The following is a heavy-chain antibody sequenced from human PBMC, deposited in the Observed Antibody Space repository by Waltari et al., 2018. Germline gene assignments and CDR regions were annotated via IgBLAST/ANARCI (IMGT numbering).Heavy chain of an antibody. CDR1: GYTLTELS. CDR3: ATAYYYGSGPLYYFDY. Sequence: QVQLVQSGAEVKKPGASVKVSCKVSGYTLTELSMHWVRQAPGKGLEWMGGFDPEDGETIYAQKFQGRVTMTEDTSTDTAYMELSSLRSEDTAVYYCATAYYYGSGPLYYFDYWGQGTLVTVSS. D-gene: IGHD3-10*01. CDR2: FDPEDGET. V-gene: IGHV1-24*01. J-gene: IGHJ4*02.